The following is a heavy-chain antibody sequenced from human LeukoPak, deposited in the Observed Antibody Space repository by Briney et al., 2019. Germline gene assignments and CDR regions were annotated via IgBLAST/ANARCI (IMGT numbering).Heavy chain of an antibody. CDR1: GYGFTTHV. Sequence: ASVKASCKASGYGFTTHVINWVRQAPGQGLEWMGWSSAYDGNTIYAQKFQGRVTMTTDTSTTTAYLELKSLRSDDTAVYYCARDNSRYYFDSWGQGTLVTVSS. J-gene: IGHJ4*02. V-gene: IGHV1-18*01. CDR2: SSAYDGNT. D-gene: IGHD6-13*01. CDR3: ARDNSRYYFDS.